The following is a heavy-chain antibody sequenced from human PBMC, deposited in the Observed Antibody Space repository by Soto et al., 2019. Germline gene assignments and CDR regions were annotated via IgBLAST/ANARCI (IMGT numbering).Heavy chain of an antibody. Sequence: PGESLKISCKGSGYSFPTYWIGWVRQLPGKGLEWMGIIYPGDSDTTYSPSFEGQVTISADKSISTAYLQWSSLKASGTAMYYCARLEYSTSSFDYWGRGTLVTVSS. CDR3: ARLEYSTSSFDY. CDR1: GYSFPTYW. V-gene: IGHV5-51*01. D-gene: IGHD6-6*01. J-gene: IGHJ4*02. CDR2: IYPGDSDT.